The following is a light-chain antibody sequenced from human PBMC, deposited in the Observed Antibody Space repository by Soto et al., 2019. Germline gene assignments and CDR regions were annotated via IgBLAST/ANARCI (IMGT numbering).Light chain of an antibody. J-gene: IGKJ3*01. CDR2: WAS. CDR1: QSVLYSSNNKNY. Sequence: DIVMTQSPDSLAVSLGERATINCKSSQSVLYSSNNKNYLAWYQQKPGQPPKLLIYWASTRESGVPDRFSGSGSGTDFTLTISSLQAEDVAGYYCQQYYSTPLTFGPWTKVDIK. V-gene: IGKV4-1*01. CDR3: QQYYSTPLT.